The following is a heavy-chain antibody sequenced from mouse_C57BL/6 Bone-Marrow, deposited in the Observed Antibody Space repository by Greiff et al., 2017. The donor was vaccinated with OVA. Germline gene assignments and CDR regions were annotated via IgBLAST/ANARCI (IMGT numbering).Heavy chain of an antibody. J-gene: IGHJ1*03. CDR3: ARSGVVATDWYFDV. D-gene: IGHD1-1*01. CDR2: IDPEDGDT. Sequence: VQLQQSGAELVRPGASVKLSCTASGFNITDYYMHWVKQRPEQGLEWIGRIDPEDGDTEYAPKFQGKATMTADTSSNTAYLQLSSLTSEDTAVYFCARSGVVATDWYFDVWGTGTTVTVSS. CDR1: GFNITDYY. V-gene: IGHV14-1*01.